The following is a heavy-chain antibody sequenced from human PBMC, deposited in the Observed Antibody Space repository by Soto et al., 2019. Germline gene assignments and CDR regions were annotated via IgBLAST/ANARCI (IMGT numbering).Heavy chain of an antibody. CDR1: GFTFSSYA. CDR2: ISGSGGST. D-gene: IGHD3-9*01. J-gene: IGHJ6*02. CDR3: AKALVLRYFNGMDV. Sequence: PGGSLRLSCAASGFTFSSYAMSWVRQAPGKGLEWVSAISGSGGSTYYADSAKGRFTISRDNSKNTLYLQMNSLRAEDTAVYYCAKALVLRYFNGMDVWGQGTTVTVSS. V-gene: IGHV3-23*01.